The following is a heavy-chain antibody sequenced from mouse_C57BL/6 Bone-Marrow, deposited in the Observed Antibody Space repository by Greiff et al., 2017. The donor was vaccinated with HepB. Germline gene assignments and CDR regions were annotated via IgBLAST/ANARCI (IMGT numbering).Heavy chain of an antibody. CDR3: ARCPY. CDR1: GYTFTSYW. J-gene: IGHJ2*01. Sequence: QVQLQQPGAELVRPGTSVKLSCKASGYTFTSYWMHWVKQRPGQGLEWIGVIDPSDSYTNYNQKFKGKATLTVDTSSSTAYMQLSSLTSEDSAVYYCARCPYWGQGTTLTVSS. CDR2: IDPSDSYT. V-gene: IGHV1-59*01.